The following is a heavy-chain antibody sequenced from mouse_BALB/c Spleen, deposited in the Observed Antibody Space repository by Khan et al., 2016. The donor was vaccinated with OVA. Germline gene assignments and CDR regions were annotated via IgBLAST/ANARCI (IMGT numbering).Heavy chain of an antibody. CDR2: ISSLAYSI. J-gene: IGHJ4*01. CDR3: VRWAFAY. CDR1: GFTFSDYG. Sequence: EVELVESGGGLVQPGGSRKLSCAASGFTFSDYGMAWVRQAPGQGPEWVAFISSLAYSIYYADTVTGRSTISREKSKNTLYLEMSSLRSEDAAMCFCVRWAFAYWGQGTPVTVSA. V-gene: IGHV5-15*02. D-gene: IGHD3-1*01.